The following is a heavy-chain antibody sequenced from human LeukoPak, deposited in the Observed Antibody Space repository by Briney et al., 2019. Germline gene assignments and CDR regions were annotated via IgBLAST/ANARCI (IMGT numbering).Heavy chain of an antibody. J-gene: IGHJ4*02. CDR3: VRTISDGSGDY. D-gene: IGHD3-10*01. CDR1: GGSISRYH. V-gene: IGHV4-59*01. CDR2: IWYSGTT. Sequence: MPSETLSLTCTVSGGSISRYHWSWIRQPPEKGLEWIGYIWYSGTTNYNPSLKSRVTMSVDTSKNHFSLRLSSVTAADTAIYYCVRTISDGSGDYWGQGILVTVSA.